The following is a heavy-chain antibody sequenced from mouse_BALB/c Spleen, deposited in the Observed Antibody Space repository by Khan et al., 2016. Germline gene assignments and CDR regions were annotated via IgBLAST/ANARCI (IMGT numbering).Heavy chain of an antibody. CDR2: IWGDGST. D-gene: IGHD1-1*02. Sequence: VQLQESGPGLVAPSQSLSITCTVSGFSIIAYGVNWVRQPPGKGLEWLGMIWGDGSTDYNSALKSRLNITKANSKSQVFLKMNSLHTDDTANYYCAKDGWCYYAMDYWGQGTSVTVSS. V-gene: IGHV2-6-7*01. J-gene: IGHJ4*01. CDR3: AKDGWCYYAMDY. CDR1: GFSIIAYG.